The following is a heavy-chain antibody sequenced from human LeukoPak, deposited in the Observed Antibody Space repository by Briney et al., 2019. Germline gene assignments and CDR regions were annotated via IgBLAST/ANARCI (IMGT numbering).Heavy chain of an antibody. V-gene: IGHV3-74*01. J-gene: IGHJ4*02. CDR3: ARDGLAAITFDY. CDR1: GFTFSSYW. Sequence: GGSLRLSCVASGFTFSSYWMHWVRQAPGKGLVWVSHINSDGSSTTYADSVKGRFTISRDNAKNTLYLQMNSLRAEHTAVYYCARDGLAAITFDYWGQGILVTVSS. D-gene: IGHD5-24*01. CDR2: INSDGSST.